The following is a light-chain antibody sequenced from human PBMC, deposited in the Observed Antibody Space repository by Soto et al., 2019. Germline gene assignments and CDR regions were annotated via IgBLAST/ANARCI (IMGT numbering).Light chain of an antibody. Sequence: EVVMTQSPATLSAFPGERATLSCRASQSVTSDLAWYQQTPGQAPRLLIYATSTRAAGIPARFSGSGSGTEFTLTISRLEPEDFAVYYCQQYGSSGTFGQGTKVEIK. CDR1: QSVTSD. V-gene: IGKV3-15*01. CDR2: ATS. J-gene: IGKJ1*01. CDR3: QQYGSSGT.